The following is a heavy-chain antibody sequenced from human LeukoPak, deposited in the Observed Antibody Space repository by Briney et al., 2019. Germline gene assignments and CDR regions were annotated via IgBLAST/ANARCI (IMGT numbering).Heavy chain of an antibody. J-gene: IGHJ4*02. CDR3: ARASITIFGVADFDY. D-gene: IGHD3-3*01. CDR2: IYYSGST. V-gene: IGHV4-59*01. Sequence: SGTLSLTCTVSGGSISSYYWSWIRQPPGKGLEWIGYIYYSGSTNYNPSLKSRVTISVDTSKNQFSLKLSSVTAADTAVYYCARASITIFGVADFDYWGQGTLVTVSS. CDR1: GGSISSYY.